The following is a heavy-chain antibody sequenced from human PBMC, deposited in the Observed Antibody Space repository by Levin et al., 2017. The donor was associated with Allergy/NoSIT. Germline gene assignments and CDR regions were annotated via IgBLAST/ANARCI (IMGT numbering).Heavy chain of an antibody. D-gene: IGHD3-9*01. CDR2: IYWDDDK. CDR3: AHSLPGYDILTGYLGDYFDY. Sequence: SGPTLVKPTQTLTLTCTFSGFSLSTSGVGVGWIRQPPGKALEWLALIYWDDDKRYSPSLKSRLTITKDTSKNQVVLTMTNMDPVDTATYYCAHSLPGYDILTGYLGDYFDYWGQGTLVTVSS. V-gene: IGHV2-5*02. J-gene: IGHJ4*02. CDR1: GFSLSTSGVG.